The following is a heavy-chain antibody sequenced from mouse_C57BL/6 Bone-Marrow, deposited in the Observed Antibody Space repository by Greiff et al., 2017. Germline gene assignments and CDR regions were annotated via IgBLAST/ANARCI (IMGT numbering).Heavy chain of an antibody. CDR1: GYAFTNYL. V-gene: IGHV1-54*01. J-gene: IGHJ2*01. CDR2: INPGSGGT. CDR3: ARKAGYFDY. Sequence: VQLVESGAELVRPGTSVKVSCKASGYAFTNYLIEWVKQRPGQGLEWIGVINPGSGGTNYNEKFKGKATLTADKSASTAYMQLSSLTSEDSAVYFCARKAGYFDYWGQGTTLTVSS. D-gene: IGHD3-2*02.